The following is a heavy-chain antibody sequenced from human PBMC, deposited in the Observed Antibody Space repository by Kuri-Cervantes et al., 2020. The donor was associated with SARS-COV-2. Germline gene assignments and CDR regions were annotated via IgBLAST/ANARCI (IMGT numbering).Heavy chain of an antibody. V-gene: IGHV3-9*01. CDR3: AKDMGTIFGVVIGSGYGMDV. J-gene: IGHJ6*02. CDR1: GFTFGDYA. Sequence: SLKISCAASGFTFGDYAMHWVRQAPGKGLEWVSGISWNSGSIGYADSVEGRFTISRDNAKNSLYLQMNSLRAEDTALYYCAKDMGTIFGVVIGSGYGMDVWGQGTTVTVSS. D-gene: IGHD3-3*01. CDR2: ISWNSGSI.